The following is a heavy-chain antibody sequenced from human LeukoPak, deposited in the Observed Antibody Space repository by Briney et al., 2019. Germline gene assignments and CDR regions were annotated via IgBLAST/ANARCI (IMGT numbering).Heavy chain of an antibody. CDR3: ARSERLDYYYYMDV. CDR1: GYTFTGYY. CDR2: INPNSGGT. V-gene: IGHV1-2*02. D-gene: IGHD3-3*01. J-gene: IGHJ6*03. Sequence: GSSVKVSCKASGYTFTGYYMHWVRQAPGQGLEWMGWINPNSGGTNYAQKFQGRVTMTRDTSISTAYMELSRLRSDDTAVYYCARSERLDYYYYMDVWGKGTTVTVSS.